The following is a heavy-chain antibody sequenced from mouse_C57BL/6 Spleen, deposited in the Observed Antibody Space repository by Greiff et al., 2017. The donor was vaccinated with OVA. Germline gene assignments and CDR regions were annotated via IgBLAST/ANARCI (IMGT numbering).Heavy chain of an antibody. V-gene: IGHV5-17*01. D-gene: IGHD2-2*01. CDR2: ISSGSSTI. CDR1: GFTFSDYG. CDR3: ARWGKVYSGCDAFDY. J-gene: IGHJ2*01. Sequence: EVQVVESGGGLVKPGGSLKLSCAASGFTFSDYGMHWVRQAPEKGLEWVAYISSGSSTIYYADTVKGRFTISRDTAKNTLFLQMTSLRSEDTAMYYCARWGKVYSGCDAFDYWGQGTTLTVAS.